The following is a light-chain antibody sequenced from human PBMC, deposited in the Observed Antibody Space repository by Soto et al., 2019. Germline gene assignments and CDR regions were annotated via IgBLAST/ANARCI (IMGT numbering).Light chain of an antibody. CDR2: EVS. Sequence: QSVLTQPPSASGSPGQSVTISCTGTSSDVGGYNYVSWYQQHPGKAPKFMIYEVSKRPSGVPDRFSGSKSDNTASLTVSGLQAEDEADYYCSSYAGSNNLVFGGGTKVTVL. CDR3: SSYAGSNNLV. V-gene: IGLV2-8*01. CDR1: SSDVGGYNY. J-gene: IGLJ2*01.